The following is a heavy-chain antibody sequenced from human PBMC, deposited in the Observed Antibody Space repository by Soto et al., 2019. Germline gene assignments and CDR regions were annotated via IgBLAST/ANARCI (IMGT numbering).Heavy chain of an antibody. D-gene: IGHD6-19*01. J-gene: IGHJ4*02. Sequence: QVQLVQSGAEEKKPGASVKVSCKASGYTFTGYAMHWVRQAPGQRLEWMGWINAGNGNTKYSQKFQGRDTITTDSAGSTAYMELSSLRSEDTAVYYCARGVAVPADFDYWGQGTLVTVSS. CDR3: ARGVAVPADFDY. CDR2: INAGNGNT. V-gene: IGHV1-3*05. CDR1: GYTFTGYA.